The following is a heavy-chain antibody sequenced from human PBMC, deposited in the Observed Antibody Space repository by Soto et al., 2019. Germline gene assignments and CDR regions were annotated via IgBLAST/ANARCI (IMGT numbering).Heavy chain of an antibody. CDR1: GGTFSIFT. J-gene: IGHJ4*02. CDR2: IIPILGIA. Sequence: QVQLVQSGAEVKKPGSSLKVSCTSSGGTFSIFTIIWVRQAPGQVLEWMGRIIPILGIANYAQKFQGRVKITEDKSTSRAYMELSSLRAEDTAVDDCATCSGCICYSFADYWGQGNLVTVSS. D-gene: IGHD2-15*01. CDR3: ATCSGCICYSFADY. V-gene: IGHV1-69*02.